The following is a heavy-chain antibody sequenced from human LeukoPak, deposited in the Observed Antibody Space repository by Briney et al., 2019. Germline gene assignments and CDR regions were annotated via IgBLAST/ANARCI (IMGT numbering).Heavy chain of an antibody. CDR2: ISSSSSYI. V-gene: IGHV3-21*04. D-gene: IGHD3-10*01. CDR1: GFTFSSYS. Sequence: GGSLRLSCAASGFTFSSYSMNWVRQAPGKGLEWVSSISSSSSYIYYADSVKGRFTISRDNSKNTLYLQMNSLRAEDTAVYYCARDEELGGAFEIWGQGTMVTVSS. J-gene: IGHJ3*02. CDR3: ARDEELGGAFEI.